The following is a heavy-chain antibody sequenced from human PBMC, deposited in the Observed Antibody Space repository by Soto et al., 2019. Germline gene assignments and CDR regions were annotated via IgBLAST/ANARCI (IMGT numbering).Heavy chain of an antibody. CDR1: GGSVSSSSYY. CDR3: ARHGTESYYYYYVIDV. Sequence: PSETLSLTCTVSGGSVSSSSYYWGWIRQPPGKGLEWIGSIYYSGSTYYNPSLKSRVTISVDTPKNQFSLKLSSVTAADTAVYYCARHGTESYYYYYVIDVWGQGTTVTVSS. V-gene: IGHV4-39*01. D-gene: IGHD1-26*01. CDR2: IYYSGST. J-gene: IGHJ6*02.